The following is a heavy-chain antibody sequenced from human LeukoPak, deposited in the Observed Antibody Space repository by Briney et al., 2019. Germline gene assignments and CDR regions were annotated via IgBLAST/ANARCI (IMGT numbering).Heavy chain of an antibody. Sequence: GGSLRLXCAASGFTFSSYSMNWVRRAPGKGLEWVSSISSSSSYIYYADSVKGRFTISRDNAKNSLYLQMNSLRAEDTAVYYCARAIFSSGWYLVDYWGQGTLVTVSS. D-gene: IGHD6-19*01. CDR1: GFTFSSYS. CDR2: ISSSSSYI. J-gene: IGHJ4*02. CDR3: ARAIFSSGWYLVDY. V-gene: IGHV3-21*01.